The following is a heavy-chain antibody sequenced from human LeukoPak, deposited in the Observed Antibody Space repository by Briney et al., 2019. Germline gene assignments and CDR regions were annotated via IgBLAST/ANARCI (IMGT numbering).Heavy chain of an antibody. D-gene: IGHD3-3*01. CDR2: VSHDGIT. CDR1: GGSINNALYY. V-gene: IGHV4-39*01. Sequence: SETLSLTCTVSGGSINNALYYWAWIRQTPEQQLEWMGSVSHDGITNYSPSLGGRVSLSADTSKNAFFMEMHSVTAADSAIYYCPRHTTFCSFINSCPFDPWGQGSLVTVSS. CDR3: PRHTTFCSFINSCPFDP. J-gene: IGHJ5*02.